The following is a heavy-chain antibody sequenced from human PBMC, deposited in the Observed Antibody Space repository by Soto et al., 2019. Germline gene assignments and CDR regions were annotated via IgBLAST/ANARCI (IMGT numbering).Heavy chain of an antibody. CDR2: ISGSGDTT. V-gene: IGHV3-23*01. Sequence: PGGSLRLSCAASGFTFSNYAMSWVRQAPGKGLEWVADISGSGDTTYHADSVKGRFIISRDNSKNTLSLQMSGLRAADTAIYYCAKAFYEGLLWFAESSNAFVIWGRGTMVTVSS. J-gene: IGHJ3*02. CDR1: GFTFSNYA. D-gene: IGHD3-10*01. CDR3: AKAFYEGLLWFAESSNAFVI.